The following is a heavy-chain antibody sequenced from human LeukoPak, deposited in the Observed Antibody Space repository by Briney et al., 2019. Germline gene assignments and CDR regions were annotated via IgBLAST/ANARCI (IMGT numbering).Heavy chain of an antibody. J-gene: IGHJ4*02. CDR2: ISGSGAST. CDR1: GFTFSSYA. Sequence: GGSLRLSCAASGFTFSSYALSWVRQAPGKGLEWISGISGSGASTYYADSVKGRFTISRDDSRNTLYLQMNSLRGDDTAVYYCAKDVGKWESLHFFDYWGQGTLVTVSS. D-gene: IGHD1-26*01. V-gene: IGHV3-23*01. CDR3: AKDVGKWESLHFFDY.